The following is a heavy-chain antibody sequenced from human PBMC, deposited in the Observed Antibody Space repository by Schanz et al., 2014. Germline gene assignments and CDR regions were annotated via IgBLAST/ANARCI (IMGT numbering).Heavy chain of an antibody. D-gene: IGHD1-26*01. J-gene: IGHJ2*01. CDR1: CYTFTAYG. V-gene: IGHV1-18*01. CDR2: ISAYTNNT. CDR3: VIVPARDVSFDL. Sequence: VQSVHSGTEVQKLGASAKVSCQTSCYTFTAYGINWAPQAPGQGLEWMGWISAYTNNTNYAQKVQGRVTMTTDTSTGTACMELRNLRSDDTAHYDCVIVPARDVSFDLWGRGTLVTVSS.